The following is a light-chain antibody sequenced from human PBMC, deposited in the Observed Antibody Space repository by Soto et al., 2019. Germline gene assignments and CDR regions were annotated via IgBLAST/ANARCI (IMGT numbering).Light chain of an antibody. CDR2: DVS. J-gene: IGLJ3*02. CDR3: SSYTSGSVL. V-gene: IGLV2-14*01. Sequence: QSALTQPASVSGSPGQSITVSCTGTSRDVGNYNFVSWYQQHPGKATKVIIYDVSNRPSGVSDRFSASKSGNTASQTISGLQTEDEAVYFCSSYTSGSVLFGGGTKLTVL. CDR1: SRDVGNYNF.